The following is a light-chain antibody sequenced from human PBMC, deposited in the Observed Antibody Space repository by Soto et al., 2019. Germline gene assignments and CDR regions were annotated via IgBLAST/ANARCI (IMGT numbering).Light chain of an antibody. CDR1: SSDVGGYNY. V-gene: IGLV2-11*01. CDR3: SSYATGSNSPYA. J-gene: IGLJ1*01. CDR2: DVS. Sequence: SALTQPRSVSGSPGQSVTISCTGTSSDVGGYNYVSWYQQHPGKAPKPMIYDVSKRPSGVPDRISGSKSGNTASLTISGLQAEDEADYYCSSYATGSNSPYAFGTGTKVTVL.